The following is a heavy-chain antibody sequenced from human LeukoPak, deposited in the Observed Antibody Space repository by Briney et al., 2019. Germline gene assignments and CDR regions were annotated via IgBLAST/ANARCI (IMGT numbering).Heavy chain of an antibody. CDR3: ARDKDEEYSSLWGGWFDP. CDR1: GFTFSSYI. CDR2: ISSSSSYI. J-gene: IGHJ5*02. Sequence: GGSLSLSCAASGFTFSSYIMNWVRQAPGKGLEWVSSISSSSSYIYYADSEKGRFTISSDNAKNSLYLQMNSLRAEDTAVYYCARDKDEEYSSLWGGWFDPWGQGTLVTVSS. D-gene: IGHD6-6*01. V-gene: IGHV3-21*01.